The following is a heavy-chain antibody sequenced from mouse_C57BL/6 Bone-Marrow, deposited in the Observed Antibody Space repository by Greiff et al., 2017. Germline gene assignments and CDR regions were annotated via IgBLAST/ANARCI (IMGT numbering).Heavy chain of an antibody. V-gene: IGHV1-5*01. D-gene: IGHD1-1*02. J-gene: IGHJ4*01. CDR2: IYPGTSAT. Sequence: EVQLQQPGTVLARPGASVKMSCKTSGYTFTSYWMPWVKQRPGQGLEWIGAIYPGTSATSSNQKFKGKATLTVVPSSSTAYMQLSSLTTADSAVSSRTSAIYYCDAVDYWGQGTTVTVSS. CDR1: GYTFTSYW. CDR3: TSAIYYCDAVDY.